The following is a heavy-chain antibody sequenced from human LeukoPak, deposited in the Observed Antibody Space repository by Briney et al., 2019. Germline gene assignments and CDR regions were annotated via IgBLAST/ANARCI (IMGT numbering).Heavy chain of an antibody. D-gene: IGHD2-21*01. CDR3: ARDLSIRVVFDS. Sequence: GGSLRLSCAASGFTFDDYAMHWVRQAPGKGLEWVSYISSSGSTIYYADSVKGRFTISRDNAKNSLYLQMNSLRAEDTAVYYCARDLSIRVVFDSWGQGTLVTVSS. J-gene: IGHJ4*02. CDR1: GFTFDDYA. V-gene: IGHV3-48*03. CDR2: ISSSGSTI.